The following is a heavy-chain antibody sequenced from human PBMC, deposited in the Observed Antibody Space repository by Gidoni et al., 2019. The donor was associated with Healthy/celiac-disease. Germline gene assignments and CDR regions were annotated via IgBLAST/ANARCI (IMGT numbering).Heavy chain of an antibody. J-gene: IGHJ4*02. CDR3: ARVYPPLLPYFDY. V-gene: IGHV1-46*04. CDR2: INPSGGST. CDR1: GYTFTSYY. Sequence: QVQLVQSGAEVKKPGASVKVACKASGYTFTSYYMHWVRQAPGQGLECMGIINPSGGSTSYAQKLQGIVTMTRDTSTSTVYMELSSLRSEDTAVYYCARVYPPLLPYFDYWGQGTLVTVSS. D-gene: IGHD2-21*02.